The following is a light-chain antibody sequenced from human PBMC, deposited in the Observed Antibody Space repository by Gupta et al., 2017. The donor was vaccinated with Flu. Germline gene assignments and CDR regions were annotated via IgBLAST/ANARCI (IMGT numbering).Light chain of an antibody. CDR2: RNN. CDR3: AAWDDSLSAWV. CDR1: SSNIGSNY. Sequence: QSVLTQPPSASGTPGQRVTISCSGSSSNIGSNYVYWYQQLPGKAPKLLIYRNNQRPSGVPDRFSGSKSGTAASLASSGLRSEDEADYYCAAWDDSLSAWVFGGGTKLTVL. J-gene: IGLJ3*02. V-gene: IGLV1-47*01.